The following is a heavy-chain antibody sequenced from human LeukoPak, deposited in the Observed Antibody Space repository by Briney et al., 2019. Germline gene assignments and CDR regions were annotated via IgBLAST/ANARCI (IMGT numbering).Heavy chain of an antibody. CDR2: IYYSGST. J-gene: IGHJ5*02. CDR3: ARDQGTYGDYADNWFDP. D-gene: IGHD4-17*01. Sequence: PSQTLSLTCTVSGGSISSGGYYWSWIRQHPGKGLEWIGYIYYSGSTYYNPSLKSRVTISVDTSKSQFSLKLSSVTAADTAVYYCARDQGTYGDYADNWFDPWGQGTLVTVSS. CDR1: GGSISSGGYY. V-gene: IGHV4-31*03.